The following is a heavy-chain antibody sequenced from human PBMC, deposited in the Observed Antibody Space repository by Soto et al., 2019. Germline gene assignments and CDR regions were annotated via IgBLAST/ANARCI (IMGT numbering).Heavy chain of an antibody. Sequence: SETLSLTCTVSGGSISSGGYYWSWIRQHPGKGLEWIGYIYYSGSTYYNPSLKRRVTISVDTAKNQFSLKLSSVTXADTAVXYXARALNYYDSSGYYSDYWGQGTLVTVSS. J-gene: IGHJ4*02. CDR3: ARALNYYDSSGYYSDY. D-gene: IGHD3-22*01. CDR2: IYYSGST. V-gene: IGHV4-31*03. CDR1: GGSISSGGYY.